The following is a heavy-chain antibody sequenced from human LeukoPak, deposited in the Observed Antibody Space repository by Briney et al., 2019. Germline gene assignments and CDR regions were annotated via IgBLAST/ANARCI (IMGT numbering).Heavy chain of an antibody. V-gene: IGHV4-34*01. CDR1: GGSFSGYY. J-gene: IGHJ4*02. D-gene: IGHD6-6*01. CDR3: ARFGGAARDY. CDR2: INHSGST. Sequence: PSETLSLTCAVYGGSFSGYYWSWIRQPPGKGLEWIGEINHSGSTNYNPSLKSRVTISVDTSKNQFSLKLGSVTAADTAVYYCARFGGAARDYWGQGTLVTVSS.